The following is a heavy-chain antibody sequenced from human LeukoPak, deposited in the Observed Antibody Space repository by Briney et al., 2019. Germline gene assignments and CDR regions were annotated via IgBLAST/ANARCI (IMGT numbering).Heavy chain of an antibody. V-gene: IGHV3-21*01. CDR2: IDSSGGYM. J-gene: IGHJ4*02. D-gene: IGHD3-10*01. CDR3: ARDRSPGNFDY. Sequence: GGSLRLSCEASGFTFNTYSMNWARQAPGKGLEWVSSIDSSGGYMFYADSVKGRFTISRDNAKNSLYLQMNSLRAEDTAVYYCARDRSPGNFDYWGQGTLVTVSS. CDR1: GFTFNTYS.